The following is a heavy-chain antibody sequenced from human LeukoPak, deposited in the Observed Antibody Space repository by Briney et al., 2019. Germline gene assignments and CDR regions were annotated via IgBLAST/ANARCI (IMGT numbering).Heavy chain of an antibody. CDR1: GGSISTGGYY. CDR2: ISYSGGT. V-gene: IGHV4-30-4*01. D-gene: IGHD3-10*01. J-gene: IGHJ3*02. Sequence: SQTLSLTCTVSGGSISTGGYYWRWVRQPPGKGLEWIGYISYSGGTYYNPSLRSRVSISVDMSKRQFSLRMSSVTAADTAEYYCASTSKYIGSGRDDSFDIWGQGTMVTVSS. CDR3: ASTSKYIGSGRDDSFDI.